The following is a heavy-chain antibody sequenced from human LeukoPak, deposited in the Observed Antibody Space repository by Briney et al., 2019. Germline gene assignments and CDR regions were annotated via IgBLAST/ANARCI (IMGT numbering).Heavy chain of an antibody. Sequence: PSETLSLTCTVSGGSISSSSHYWGWIRQPPGKGLEWIGSLYYSGSTYSNPALKSRVTVSADTSKNQFSLKLSSVTAADTAVYHCARETTLWLRGAFDIWGQGTMVTVSS. J-gene: IGHJ3*02. D-gene: IGHD5-18*01. CDR3: ARETTLWLRGAFDI. CDR1: GGSISSSSHY. CDR2: LYYSGST. V-gene: IGHV4-39*01.